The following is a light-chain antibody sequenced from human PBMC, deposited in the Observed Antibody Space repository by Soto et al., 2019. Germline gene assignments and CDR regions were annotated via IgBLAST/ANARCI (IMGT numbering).Light chain of an antibody. CDR1: QGISSY. V-gene: IGKV1-8*01. J-gene: IGKJ1*01. CDR2: AAS. CDR3: QQYYSYPHT. Sequence: AIRMTQSPSSFSASTGDRVTITCRASQGISSYLAWYQQKPGKAPKLLIYAASTLQSGVPSRFIGSGSGTDITLTISCLQSEDFATYYCQQYYSYPHTFGQGTKVEIK.